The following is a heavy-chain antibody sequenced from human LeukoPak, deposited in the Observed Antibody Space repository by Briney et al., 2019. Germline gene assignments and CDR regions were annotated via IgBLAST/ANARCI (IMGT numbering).Heavy chain of an antibody. CDR1: GGSISSYY. V-gene: IGHV4-59*01. CDR3: GRLGVIAVAGGGWFDP. Sequence: PSETLSLTCTVSGGSISSYYWSWIRQPPGKGLEWIGYIYYSGSTNYNPSLKSRVTISVDTSKNQFSLKLSSVTAADTAVYYCGRLGVIAVAGGGWFDPWGQGTLVTVSS. D-gene: IGHD6-19*01. CDR2: IYYSGST. J-gene: IGHJ5*02.